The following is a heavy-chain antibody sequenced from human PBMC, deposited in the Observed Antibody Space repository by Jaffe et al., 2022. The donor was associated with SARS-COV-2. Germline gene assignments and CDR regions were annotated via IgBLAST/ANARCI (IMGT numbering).Heavy chain of an antibody. D-gene: IGHD2-15*01. CDR1: GGSISSSSYY. CDR2: IYYSGST. J-gene: IGHJ4*02. V-gene: IGHV4-39*01. CDR3: ARHGGSVVVAATVLDY. Sequence: QLQLQESGPGLVKPSETLSLTCTVSGGSISSSSYYWGWIRQPPGKGLEWIGSIYYSGSTYYNPSLKSRVTISVDTSKNQFSLKLSSVTAADTAVYYCARHGGSVVVAATVLDYWGQGTLVTVSS.